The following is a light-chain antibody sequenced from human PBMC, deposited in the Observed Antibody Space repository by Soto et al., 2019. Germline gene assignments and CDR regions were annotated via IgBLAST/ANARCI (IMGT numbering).Light chain of an antibody. CDR1: SSDIGQYNY. Sequence: QSALTQPPSASGSPGQSVTISCTGTSSDIGQYNYVSWYQQQPGEAPKLMISEVSRRPSGVSHRLSGSKFGNTAYLTVSGLQPDDEAYYYCSSYSGNNALVFGGGTQLTVL. J-gene: IGLJ3*02. CDR2: EVS. V-gene: IGLV2-8*01. CDR3: SSYSGNNALV.